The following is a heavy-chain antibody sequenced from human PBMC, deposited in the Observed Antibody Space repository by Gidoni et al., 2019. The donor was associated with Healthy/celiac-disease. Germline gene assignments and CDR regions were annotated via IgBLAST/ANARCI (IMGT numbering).Heavy chain of an antibody. CDR3: TTDFGYGDQGGY. V-gene: IGHV3-15*01. Sequence: EVQLVESGGGLGKPGGSLRLSCAASGVTFSNAWMSWVRQAPGKGLEWVGRIKSKTDGGTTDYAAPVKGRFTISRDDSKNTLYLQMNSLKTEDTAVYYCTTDFGYGDQGGYWGQGTLVTVSS. D-gene: IGHD4-17*01. CDR1: GVTFSNAW. J-gene: IGHJ4*02. CDR2: IKSKTDGGTT.